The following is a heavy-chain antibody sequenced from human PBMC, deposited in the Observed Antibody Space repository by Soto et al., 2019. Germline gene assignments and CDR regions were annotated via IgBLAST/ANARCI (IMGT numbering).Heavy chain of an antibody. CDR2: ISAYNGNT. D-gene: IGHD4-17*01. Sequence: AASVKVSCKASGYTFTSYVISWVLQAPGQGLEWMGWISAYNGNTNYAQKLQGRVTMTTDTSTSTAYMELRSLRSDDTAVYYCARDRAVSPLIHDYGGTSWGQGTTVTVSS. V-gene: IGHV1-18*01. CDR1: GYTFTSYV. J-gene: IGHJ6*02. CDR3: ARDRAVSPLIHDYGGTS.